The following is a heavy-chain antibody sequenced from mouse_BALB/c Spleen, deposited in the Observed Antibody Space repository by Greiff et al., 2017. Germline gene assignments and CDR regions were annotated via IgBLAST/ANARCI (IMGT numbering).Heavy chain of an antibody. Sequence: VQLQQSGAELVKPGASVKLSCTASGFNIKDTYMHWVKQRPEQGLEWIGRIDPANGNTKYDPKFQGKATMTADTSSNTAYLQLSSLTSEDTAVYYCAGSTMITSPFAYWGQGTLVTVSA. J-gene: IGHJ3*01. CDR3: AGSTMITSPFAY. CDR1: GFNIKDTY. V-gene: IGHV14-3*02. CDR2: IDPANGNT. D-gene: IGHD2-4*01.